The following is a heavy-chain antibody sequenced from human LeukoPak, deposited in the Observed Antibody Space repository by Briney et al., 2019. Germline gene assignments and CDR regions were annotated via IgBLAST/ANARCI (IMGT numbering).Heavy chain of an antibody. Sequence: GASVNVSCKASGGTFSSYAISWVRQAPGQGLEWMGGIIPIFGTANYAQKFQGRVTITADESTSTAYMELSSLRSEDTAVYYCASDQNSVTAIDWGQGTLVTVSS. CDR2: IIPIFGTA. CDR3: ASDQNSVTAID. V-gene: IGHV1-69*13. D-gene: IGHD2-21*02. CDR1: GGTFSSYA. J-gene: IGHJ4*02.